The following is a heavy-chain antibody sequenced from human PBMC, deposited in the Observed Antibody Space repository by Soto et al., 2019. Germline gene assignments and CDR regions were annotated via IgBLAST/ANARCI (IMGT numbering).Heavy chain of an antibody. D-gene: IGHD3-9*01. CDR1: GFTFSHYA. J-gene: IGHJ6*02. CDR2: ISPIGDST. Sequence: GGSLRLSCAASGFTFSHYAMHWVRQAPGEGLEYVSGISPIGDSTYYANSVKGRFTISRDNSKNTLYLQMGSLRAEDMAVYYCARDSYFDWSNYYYGMDVWGQGTTVTVS. CDR3: ARDSYFDWSNYYYGMDV. V-gene: IGHV3-64*01.